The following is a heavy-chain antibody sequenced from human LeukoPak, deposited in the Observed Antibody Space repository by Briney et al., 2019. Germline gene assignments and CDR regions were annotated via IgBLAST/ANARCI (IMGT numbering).Heavy chain of an antibody. V-gene: IGHV1-8*01. J-gene: IGHJ5*02. CDR1: GYTFTSYD. Sequence: ASVKVSCKASGYTFTSYDINWVRQATGQGLEWMGWMNPNSGNTGYAQKFQGRVTVTRNTSISTAYMELSSLRSEDTAVYYCARGAYTPRQEYCSSTSCYTDNWFDPWGQGTLVTVSS. CDR3: ARGAYTPRQEYCSSTSCYTDNWFDP. CDR2: MNPNSGNT. D-gene: IGHD2-2*02.